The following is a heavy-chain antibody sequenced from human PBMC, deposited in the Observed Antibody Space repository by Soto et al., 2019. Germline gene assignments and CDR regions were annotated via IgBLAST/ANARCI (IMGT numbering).Heavy chain of an antibody. CDR2: IYHTGNT. V-gene: IGHV4-4*02. Sequence: SETLSLTCAVSGCSIGSRNWWSWFRQPPGKGLEWIGEIYHTGNTNYNPSLKSRVTISVDKSKNQFSLKLGSVTAADTAVYYCARAGRGDCSGISCDSGLDGMDVWGQGPTATVSS. CDR3: ARAGRGDCSGISCDSGLDGMDV. J-gene: IGHJ6*02. D-gene: IGHD2-15*01. CDR1: GCSIGSRNW.